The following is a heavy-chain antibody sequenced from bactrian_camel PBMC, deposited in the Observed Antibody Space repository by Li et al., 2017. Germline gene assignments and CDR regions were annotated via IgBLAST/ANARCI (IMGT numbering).Heavy chain of an antibody. J-gene: IGHJ4*01. D-gene: IGHD6*01. CDR2: IDTDGDT. CDR1: QSTYCAYD. V-gene: IGHV3S53*01. CDR3: ADLGWSTDY. Sequence: HVQLVESGGGSVQAGGSLRLSCELSQSTYCAYDTTWYRQVPGKEREFVALIDTDGDTSYADSVEGRFTISRDNAKNTVFLRMNRLKSEDTALYYCADLGWSTDYWGQGTQVTVS.